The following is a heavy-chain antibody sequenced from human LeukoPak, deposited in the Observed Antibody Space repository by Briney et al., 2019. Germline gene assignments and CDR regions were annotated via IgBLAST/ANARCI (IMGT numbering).Heavy chain of an antibody. Sequence: GGSLRLSCAASGSTFSSYAMSWVRQAPGKGLEWVSGISGRDDNTYYADSVKGRFTISRDDSKNTLYLQMNSLRAEDTAVYYCARAGSIRFDYWGQGTLVTVSS. CDR2: ISGRDDNT. CDR3: ARAGSIRFDY. CDR1: GSTFSSYA. D-gene: IGHD1-26*01. V-gene: IGHV3-23*01. J-gene: IGHJ4*02.